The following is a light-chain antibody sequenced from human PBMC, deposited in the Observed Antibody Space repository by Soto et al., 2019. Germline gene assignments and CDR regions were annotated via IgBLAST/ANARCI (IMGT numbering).Light chain of an antibody. J-gene: IGKJ1*01. Sequence: DIQMTQSPSTLSASVGDRVTITCRASQTINTWLAWYQQKPGKAPKFLIYDAFSLESGVPSRFSGSGSGTEFTLPISSLQPDDGATYYCQQYNDFPWTFGQGTKVEIK. V-gene: IGKV1-5*01. CDR3: QQYNDFPWT. CDR1: QTINTW. CDR2: DAF.